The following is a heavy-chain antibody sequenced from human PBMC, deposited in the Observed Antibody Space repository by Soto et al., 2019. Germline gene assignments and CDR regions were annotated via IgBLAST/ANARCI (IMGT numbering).Heavy chain of an antibody. V-gene: IGHV3-15*01. CDR2: IKSKTDGGTT. CDR1: GFTFSNAW. CDR3: TTYVVGEWAMTTVTTLYYYYMDV. Sequence: GGSLRLSCAASGFTFSNAWMSWVRQAPGKGLEWVGRIKSKTDGGTTDYAAPVKGRFTISRDDSKNTLYLQMNSLKTEDTAVYYCTTYVVGEWAMTTVTTLYYYYMDVWGKGTTVTVSS. D-gene: IGHD4-4*01. J-gene: IGHJ6*03.